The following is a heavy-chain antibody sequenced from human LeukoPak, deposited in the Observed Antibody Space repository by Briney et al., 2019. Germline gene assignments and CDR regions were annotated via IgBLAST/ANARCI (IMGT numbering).Heavy chain of an antibody. CDR1: GYTFTSYD. CDR3: ARIRDGYNDAYDI. D-gene: IGHD5-24*01. J-gene: IGHJ3*02. V-gene: IGHV1-8*01. Sequence: ASVKVSCKASGYTFTSYDINWVRQATGQGLEWMGWMNPSSGNTGYAQKFQGRVTMTRDTSASTVYMELSSLRSEDTAIYYCARIRDGYNDAYDIWGQGTVVTVPS. CDR2: MNPSSGNT.